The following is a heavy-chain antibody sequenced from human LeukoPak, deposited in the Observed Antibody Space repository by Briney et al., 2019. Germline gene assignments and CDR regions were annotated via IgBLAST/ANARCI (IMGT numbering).Heavy chain of an antibody. Sequence: GGSLRLSCAASGFTFSSYAMSWVRQAPGKGLEWVSAISGSGGSTYYADSVKGRFTISRDNSKNTLYLQMSSLRAEDTAVYYCAKASGYSYAPGNWFDPWGQGTLVTVSS. CDR3: AKASGYSYAPGNWFDP. CDR2: ISGSGGST. CDR1: GFTFSSYA. V-gene: IGHV3-23*01. J-gene: IGHJ5*02. D-gene: IGHD5-18*01.